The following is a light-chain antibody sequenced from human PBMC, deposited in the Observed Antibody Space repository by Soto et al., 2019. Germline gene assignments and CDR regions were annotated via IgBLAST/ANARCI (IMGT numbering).Light chain of an antibody. CDR1: QSVSSS. Sequence: EIVLTQSPGTLSLSPGERATLSCRASQSVSSSSLVWYQQKPGQTPRLLIYGASTRATGIPARFSGSGSGTEFTLTISSLQSEDFAVYYCQQYNDWPPWTFGQGTKVDIK. CDR2: GAS. J-gene: IGKJ1*01. CDR3: QQYNDWPPWT. V-gene: IGKV3-15*01.